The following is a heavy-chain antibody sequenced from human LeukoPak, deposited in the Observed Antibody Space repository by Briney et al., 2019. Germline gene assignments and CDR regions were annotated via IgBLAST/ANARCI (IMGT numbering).Heavy chain of an antibody. CDR1: GFTFSSYA. J-gene: IGHJ4*02. CDR3: ARDQRYCSSSSCPWEPFDY. Sequence: GGSLRLSCAASGFTFSSYAMSWVRQAPGKGLEWVASISASGGSTYYADSVKGRFTISRDNAKNSLYLQMNSLRAEDTAVYYCARDQRYCSSSSCPWEPFDYWGQGTLVTVSS. CDR2: ISASGGST. D-gene: IGHD2-2*01. V-gene: IGHV3-23*01.